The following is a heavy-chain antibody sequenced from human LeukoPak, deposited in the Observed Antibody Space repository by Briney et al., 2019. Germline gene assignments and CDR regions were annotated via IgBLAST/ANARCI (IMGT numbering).Heavy chain of an antibody. CDR2: TNPNSGGT. V-gene: IGHV1-2*06. CDR3: AGGGGSYGDV. J-gene: IGHJ3*01. D-gene: IGHD1-26*01. CDR1: GYTFTGYY. Sequence: ASVKVSCKASGYTFTGYYMHWVRQAPGQGLEWMGRTNPNSGGTTYAQKFQGRVTMTRDTSPGTDYMELSSLTSDDTAVYYCAGGGGSYGDVWGQGTMVTVSS.